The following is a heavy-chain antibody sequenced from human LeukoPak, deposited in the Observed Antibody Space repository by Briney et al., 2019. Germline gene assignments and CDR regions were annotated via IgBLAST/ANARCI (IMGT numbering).Heavy chain of an antibody. Sequence: PGGSLRLSCAASGFTFSSYWVTWVRRAPGKGLEWVANIKEDGSEKSYVDSLKGRFTISRDNAKNSLFLQMSGLRVEDTGVYYCVTGRNYFDSWGQGTLVTVSS. CDR3: VTGRNYFDS. V-gene: IGHV3-7*02. CDR1: GFTFSSYW. CDR2: IKEDGSEK. J-gene: IGHJ4*02.